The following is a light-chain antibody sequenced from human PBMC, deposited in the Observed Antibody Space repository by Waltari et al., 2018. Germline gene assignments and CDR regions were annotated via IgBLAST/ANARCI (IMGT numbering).Light chain of an antibody. CDR2: GVN. J-gene: IGLJ1*01. V-gene: IGLV2-14*01. CDR3: SSYTTSGTLV. CDR1: SSDVGSYDF. Sequence: QSAPPQPASVSGSPGPSITISCTGTSSDVGSYDFVSWHQQYPGKAPKVMIYGVNNRPSGVSNRFSGSKSGNTASLIISGLQADDEADYYCSSYTTSGTLVFGTGTKVTVL.